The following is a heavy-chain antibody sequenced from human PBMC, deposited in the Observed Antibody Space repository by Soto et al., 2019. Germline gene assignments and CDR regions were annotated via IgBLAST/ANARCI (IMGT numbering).Heavy chain of an antibody. CDR3: AAELGFGKLSVV. CDR2: IIPLFGTT. D-gene: IGHD3-10*01. J-gene: IGHJ6*02. CDR1: GDTFKNCV. V-gene: IGHV1-69*01. Sequence: QVQVVQPGVEVRRPGSSVKVSCKASGDTFKNCVISWVRQAPGQGLEWMGGIIPLFGTTDFALRFQGRLTITTDESTATAYMELGRLGAEDTATYSCAAELGFGKLSVVWGQGTTVIVSS.